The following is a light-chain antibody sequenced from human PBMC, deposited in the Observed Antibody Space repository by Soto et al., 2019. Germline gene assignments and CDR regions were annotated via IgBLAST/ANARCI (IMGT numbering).Light chain of an antibody. CDR2: DAS. CDR3: QQRSNWPLT. CDR1: QSVSSY. V-gene: IGKV3-11*01. J-gene: IGKJ4*01. Sequence: EIVLTQSPATLSLSPGEGATLSCRASQSVSSYLVWYQQKPGQAPRLLISDASNRATGIPARFSGSGSGTDFTLTISSLEPEDFAVYYCQQRSNWPLTFGGGTKVDIK.